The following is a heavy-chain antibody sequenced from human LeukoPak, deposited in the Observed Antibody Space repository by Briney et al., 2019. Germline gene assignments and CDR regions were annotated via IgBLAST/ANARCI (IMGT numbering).Heavy chain of an antibody. D-gene: IGHD4-23*01. V-gene: IGHV3-23*01. CDR1: GFTFSSYT. CDR3: ARCSPGGDGFDI. CDR2: ISGSGGST. J-gene: IGHJ3*02. Sequence: GGSLRLSCAASGFTFSSYTMSWVRQAPGKGLEWVSGISGSGGSTYYADSVKGRFTIPRDESKNTLYLQMNSLRAEDTAVYYCARCSPGGDGFDIWGQGTMVTVSS.